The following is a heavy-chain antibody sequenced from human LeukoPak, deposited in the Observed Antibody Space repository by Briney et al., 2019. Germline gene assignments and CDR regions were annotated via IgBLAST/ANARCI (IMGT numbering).Heavy chain of an antibody. V-gene: IGHV4-59*01. D-gene: IGHD1-26*01. CDR2: IFYTGGA. CDR1: GGSMNGYY. CDR3: AREERLGCDY. Sequence: SETLSLTCSVSGGSMNGYYWSWIRQPPGKGLEWIGYIFYTGGANYNPSLRSRVTMLIDTSKNQLSLKLTSVTAADTAVYFCAREERLGCDYWGQGALVTVSP. J-gene: IGHJ4*02.